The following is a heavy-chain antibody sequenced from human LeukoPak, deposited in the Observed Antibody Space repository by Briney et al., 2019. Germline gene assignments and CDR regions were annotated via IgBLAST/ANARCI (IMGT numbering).Heavy chain of an antibody. CDR1: GFTFRNYA. D-gene: IGHD3-3*01. V-gene: IGHV3-23*01. J-gene: IGHJ4*02. Sequence: PGGSLRLSCTASGFTFRNYAMSWVRQAPGKGLEWVSGISAGGSSTYYTDSVKGRFTISRDNSKNTLNLQVNSLRAEDTAVYYCAKVGRADDYYFDYWGQGTLVTVSS. CDR3: AKVGRADDYYFDY. CDR2: ISAGGSST.